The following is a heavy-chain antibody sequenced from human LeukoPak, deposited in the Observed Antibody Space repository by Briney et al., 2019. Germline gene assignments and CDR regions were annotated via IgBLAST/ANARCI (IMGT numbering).Heavy chain of an antibody. CDR1: GYTFTSYA. Sequence: ASVKVSCTASGYTFTSYAMHWVRQAPGQRLEWMGWINAGNGNTKYSQKFQGRVTITRDTSASTAYMELSSLRAEDTALYYCAKKVVVGATSPYSDFQDWGQGTLVTVSS. CDR2: INAGNGNT. V-gene: IGHV1-3*01. J-gene: IGHJ1*01. D-gene: IGHD1-26*01. CDR3: AKKVVVGATSPYSDFQD.